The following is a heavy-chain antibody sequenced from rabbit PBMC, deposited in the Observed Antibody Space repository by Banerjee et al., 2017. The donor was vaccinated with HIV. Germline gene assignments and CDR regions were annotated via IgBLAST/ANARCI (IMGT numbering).Heavy chain of an antibody. J-gene: IGHJ4*01. Sequence: QSLEESGGDLVKPGASLTLTCTASGFSFSSSYYMCWVRQAPGKGLEWIGFIYNGDGSTYYASWAKGRFTISSHNAQNTLYLQLNSLTAADTATYFCARGAYASSSGFGYFNLWGQGTLVTVS. V-gene: IGHV1S40*01. CDR1: GFSFSSSYY. CDR3: ARGAYASSSGFGYFNL. CDR2: IYNGDGST. D-gene: IGHD1-1*01.